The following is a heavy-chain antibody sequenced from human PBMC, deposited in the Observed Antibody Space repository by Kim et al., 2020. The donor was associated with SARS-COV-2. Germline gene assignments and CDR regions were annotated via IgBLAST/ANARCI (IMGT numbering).Heavy chain of an antibody. J-gene: IGHJ5*02. CDR2: IYYSGCT. V-gene: IGHV4-59*13. D-gene: IGHD3-9*01. Sequence: SETLSLTCTVSGGSISSYYWSWIRQPPGKGLEWIGYIYYSGCTNYNPSLKSRVTISGDTSKNQFFLKLSSVTAADTAVYYCARVVLRYVDWPTSYSIGWFAPWGPGNMVNVSS. CDR3: ARVVLRYVDWPTSYSIGWFAP. CDR1: GGSISSYY.